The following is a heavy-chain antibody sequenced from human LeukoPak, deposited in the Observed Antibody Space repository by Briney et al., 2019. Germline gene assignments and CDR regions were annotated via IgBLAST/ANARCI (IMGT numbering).Heavy chain of an antibody. V-gene: IGHV3-23*01. CDR1: GFTFSSYA. D-gene: IGHD2-15*01. CDR3: AKDGCSGGSCYIYYYYMDV. Sequence: GGSLRLSCAASGFTFSSYAMNCVRQAPGKGLEGGSVISGSGGSTYYADSVKGRFTISRDNSKNTLYLQMNSLRAEDTAVYYCAKDGCSGGSCYIYYYYMDVWGKGTTVTVSS. CDR2: ISGSGGST. J-gene: IGHJ6*03.